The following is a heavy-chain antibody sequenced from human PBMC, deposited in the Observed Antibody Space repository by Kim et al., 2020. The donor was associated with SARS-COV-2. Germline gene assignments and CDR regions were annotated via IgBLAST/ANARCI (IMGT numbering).Heavy chain of an antibody. CDR2: IIRIFGTA. CDR3: AGLWFRELFPGYYYMDV. CDR1: GGTFSSYA. J-gene: IGHJ6*03. V-gene: IGHV1-69*13. Sequence: SVKVSCKASGGTFSSYAISWVRQAPGQGLEWMGGIIRIFGTANYAQKFQGRVTITADESTSTAYMELSSLRSEDTAVYYCAGLWFRELFPGYYYMDVWGKGTTVTVSS. D-gene: IGHD3-10*01.